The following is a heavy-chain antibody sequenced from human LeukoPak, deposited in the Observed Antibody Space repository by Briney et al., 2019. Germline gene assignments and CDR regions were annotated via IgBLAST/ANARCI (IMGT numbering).Heavy chain of an antibody. V-gene: IGHV1-8*01. CDR1: GYTFTSYD. J-gene: IGHJ3*02. CDR2: MNPNSGNT. Sequence: ASVRVSCKASGYTFTSYDINWVRQAPGQGLEWMGWMNPNSGNTGYAQKFQGRVTITRNTSISTAYMELSSLRSEDTAVYYCARMVYCSSTSCSVAFDIWGQGTMVTVSS. D-gene: IGHD2-2*01. CDR3: ARMVYCSSTSCSVAFDI.